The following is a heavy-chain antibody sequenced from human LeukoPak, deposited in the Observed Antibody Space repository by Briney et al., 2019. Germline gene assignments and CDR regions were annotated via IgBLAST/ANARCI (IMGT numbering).Heavy chain of an antibody. D-gene: IGHD3-10*01. V-gene: IGHV3-30*18. CDR3: AKGAITMVRGVIIEGTGFDY. Sequence: GRSLRLSCAASGFTFSSYGMHWVRQAPGKGLEWVAVISYDGSNKYYADSVKGRFTISRDNSKNTLYLQMNSLRAEDTAVYYCAKGAITMVRGVIIEGTGFDYWGQGTLVTVSS. CDR2: ISYDGSNK. J-gene: IGHJ4*02. CDR1: GFTFSSYG.